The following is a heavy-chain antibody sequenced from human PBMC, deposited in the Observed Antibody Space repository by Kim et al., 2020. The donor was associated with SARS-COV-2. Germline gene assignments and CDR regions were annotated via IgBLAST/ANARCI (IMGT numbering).Heavy chain of an antibody. V-gene: IGHV3-15*01. CDR1: GFTFSNAW. CDR2: IKSKTDGGTT. J-gene: IGHJ5*02. CDR3: TTADGGGWGSYRSS. Sequence: GGSLRLSCAASGFTFSNAWMSWVRQAPGKGLEWVGRIKSKTDGGTTDYAAPVKGRFTISRDDSKNTLYLQMNSLKTEDTAVYYCTTADGGGWGSYRSSWGQGTLVTVSS. D-gene: IGHD3-16*02.